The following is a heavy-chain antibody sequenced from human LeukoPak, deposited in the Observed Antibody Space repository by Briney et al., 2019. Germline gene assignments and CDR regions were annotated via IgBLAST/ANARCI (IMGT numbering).Heavy chain of an antibody. CDR2: IDPSDSNT. Sequence: GESLKISCKGSGYSFTSYWISWVRQMPGKGLEWMGRIDPSDSNTNYSPSFQGQVTISADKSISTAYLQWSSLKASDTAMYYCARPGYRSRYFDYWGQGTLVTVSS. CDR3: ARPGYRSRYFDY. J-gene: IGHJ4*02. V-gene: IGHV5-10-1*04. CDR1: GYSFTSYW. D-gene: IGHD6-19*01.